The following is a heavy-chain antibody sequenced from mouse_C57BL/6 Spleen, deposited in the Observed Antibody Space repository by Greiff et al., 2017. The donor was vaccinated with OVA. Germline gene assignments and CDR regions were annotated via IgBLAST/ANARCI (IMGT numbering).Heavy chain of an antibody. Sequence: QVQLQQSGAELMKPGASVKLSCKATGYTFTGYWIEWVKQRPGHGLEWIGEILPGSGSTNYNEKFKGKAKFTADTSSNTAYIQLSSLTPEDSAIYYCASLTGTYAMDYWGQGTSVTVSS. CDR3: ASLTGTYAMDY. J-gene: IGHJ4*01. D-gene: IGHD4-1*01. CDR1: GYTFTGYW. CDR2: ILPGSGST. V-gene: IGHV1-9*01.